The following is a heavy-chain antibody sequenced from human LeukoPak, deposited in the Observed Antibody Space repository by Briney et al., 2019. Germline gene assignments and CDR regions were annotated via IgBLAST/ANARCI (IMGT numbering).Heavy chain of an antibody. CDR2: INPNSGDT. V-gene: IGHV1-2*02. J-gene: IGHJ4*02. CDR1: GYTFTGFY. D-gene: IGHD6-19*01. Sequence: ASVKVSCKASGYTFTGFYIHWVRQAPGQGPEWMGWINPNSGDTNFAQEFQGRVTMTRDTSISTAYMELSRLRSEDTALYYCARGRIRYDDYSSGWFVFFEFWGQGSLVTVSS. CDR3: ARGRIRYDDYSSGWFVFFEF.